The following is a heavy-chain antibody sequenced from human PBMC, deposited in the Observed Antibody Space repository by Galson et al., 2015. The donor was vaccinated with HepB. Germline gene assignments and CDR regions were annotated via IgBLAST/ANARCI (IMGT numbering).Heavy chain of an antibody. J-gene: IGHJ4*02. CDR2: ISSTSSYI. CDR1: GFTFTNYN. Sequence: SLRLSCAASGFTFTNYNINWVRQAPGKGLEWVSSISSTSSYIYYADSVKGRFTISRDNAKNSLFLQMNSLGAEDTAVYYCARAYCTSTSCYDDYWGQGTLVTVSS. D-gene: IGHD2-2*01. V-gene: IGHV3-21*01. CDR3: ARAYCTSTSCYDDY.